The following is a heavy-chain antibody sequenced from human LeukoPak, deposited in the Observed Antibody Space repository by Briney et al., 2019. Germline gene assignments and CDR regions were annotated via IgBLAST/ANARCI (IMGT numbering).Heavy chain of an antibody. J-gene: IGHJ4*02. CDR1: GFTFSNSG. CDR2: ISYDRCDE. V-gene: IGHV3-30*18. Sequence: GGSLRLSCAASGFTFSNSGMHWVRQAPGKGLEWVAIISYDRCDEYSADSVRGRFTISRDNSKNTLYLQMNKLRAEDTALYYCAKDRSSSWAIDYWGQGTLVTVSS. D-gene: IGHD6-13*01. CDR3: AKDRSSSWAIDY.